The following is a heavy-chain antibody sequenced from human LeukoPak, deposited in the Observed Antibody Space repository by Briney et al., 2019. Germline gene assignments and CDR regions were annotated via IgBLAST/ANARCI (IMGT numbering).Heavy chain of an antibody. J-gene: IGHJ4*02. CDR1: GFTFSNS. CDR2: ITGTGHIT. D-gene: IGHD6-13*01. CDR3: AKDHGSSDWYYFDY. Sequence: GGSLRLSCAASGFTFSNSMNWVRQAPGKGLERVSAITGTGHITYYSDSVKGRFTISRDNSKNTLYLQMNTLRADDTAVYYCAKDHGSSDWYYFDYWGQGTLVTVSS. V-gene: IGHV3-23*01.